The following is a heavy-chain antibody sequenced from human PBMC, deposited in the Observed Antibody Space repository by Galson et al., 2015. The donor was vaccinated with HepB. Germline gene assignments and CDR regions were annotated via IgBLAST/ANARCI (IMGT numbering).Heavy chain of an antibody. V-gene: IGHV3-48*04. Sequence: LRLSCAASGFTFSSYSMNWVRQAPGKGLEWVSYISSSSSTIYYADSVKGRFTISRDNAKNSLYLQMNSLRAEDTAVYYCARDLVTGIAVAGPSGMDVWGQGTTVTVSS. D-gene: IGHD6-19*01. CDR2: ISSSSSTI. J-gene: IGHJ6*02. CDR3: ARDLVTGIAVAGPSGMDV. CDR1: GFTFSSYS.